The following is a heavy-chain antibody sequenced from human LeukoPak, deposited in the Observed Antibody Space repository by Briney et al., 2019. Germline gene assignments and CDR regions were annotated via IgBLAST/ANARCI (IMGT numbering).Heavy chain of an antibody. J-gene: IGHJ4*02. CDR1: GGSISSSSYY. V-gene: IGHV4-39*07. CDR3: ARVGSSWTRDYYFDY. D-gene: IGHD6-13*01. CDR2: ISYGGSS. Sequence: PSETLSLTCTVSGGSISSSSYYWGWIRQPPGKGLEWIGSISYGGSSYYNPSPKSRVTMSVDTSKNQFSLKLGSVTAADTALYYCARVGSSWTRDYYFDYWGQGTLVTVSS.